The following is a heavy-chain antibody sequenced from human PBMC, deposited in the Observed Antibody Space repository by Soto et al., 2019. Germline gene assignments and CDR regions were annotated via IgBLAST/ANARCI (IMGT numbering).Heavy chain of an antibody. D-gene: IGHD3-3*01. CDR3: AREVSAFGGVISAPIDY. Sequence: ASVKVSCKASGYTFTSYYMHWVRQAPGQGLEWMGIINPSGGSTRYAQKFQGRVTMTRDTSTSTVYMELSSLRCEDTAVYYCAREVSAFGGVISAPIDYWGQGTLVTVSS. CDR1: GYTFTSYY. CDR2: INPSGGST. J-gene: IGHJ4*02. V-gene: IGHV1-46*01.